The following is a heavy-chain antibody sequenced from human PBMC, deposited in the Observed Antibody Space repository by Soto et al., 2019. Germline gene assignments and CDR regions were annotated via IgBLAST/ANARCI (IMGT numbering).Heavy chain of an antibody. J-gene: IGHJ6*02. CDR2: TYYRSKWYN. Sequence: SQTLSLTCAISGDSVSSNSAAWNWIRQSPSRGLEWLGRTYYRSKWYNDYAVSVKSRITTNPVTSKNQFSLQLNSVTPEDKAVYYSARLYSSSWAHTNSYYYGMDVWGQGTTVTVSS. CDR3: ARLYSSSWAHTNSYYYGMDV. D-gene: IGHD6-13*01. V-gene: IGHV6-1*01. CDR1: GDSVSSNSAA.